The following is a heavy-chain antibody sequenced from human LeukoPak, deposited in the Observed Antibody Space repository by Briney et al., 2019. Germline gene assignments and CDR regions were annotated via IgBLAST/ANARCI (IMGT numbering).Heavy chain of an antibody. V-gene: IGHV3-30-3*01. CDR2: ISYDGSNK. D-gene: IGHD4-17*01. Sequence: GRSLRLSCAASGFTFSSYAMHWVRQAPGKGLEWVAVISYDGSNKYYADSVKGRFTISRDNSKNTLYLQVNSLRAEDTAVYYCARATVTTATDAFDIWGQGTMVTVSS. CDR1: GFTFSSYA. CDR3: ARATVTTATDAFDI. J-gene: IGHJ3*02.